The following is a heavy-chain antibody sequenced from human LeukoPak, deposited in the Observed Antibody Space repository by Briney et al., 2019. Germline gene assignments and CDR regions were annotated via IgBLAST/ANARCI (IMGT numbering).Heavy chain of an antibody. V-gene: IGHV3-30*01. CDR2: ISYDGSNK. CDR3: ARGLAGGTTWDPQDY. Sequence: GGSLRLSCAASGFTFSSYAMHWVRQAPGKGREGVAVISYDGSNKYYADSVKGRFTISRDNSKNTLYLQMNSLRAEDTAVYYCARGLAGGTTWDPQDYWGQGTLVTVSS. J-gene: IGHJ4*02. D-gene: IGHD1-7*01. CDR1: GFTFSSYA.